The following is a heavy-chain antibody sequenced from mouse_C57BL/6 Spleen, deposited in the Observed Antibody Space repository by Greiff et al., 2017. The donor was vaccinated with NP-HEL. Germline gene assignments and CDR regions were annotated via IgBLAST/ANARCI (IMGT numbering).Heavy chain of an antibody. V-gene: IGHV1-80*01. CDR3: AREDYSAYYYAMDY. D-gene: IGHD2-12*01. Sequence: VQLQQSGAELVKPGASVKISCKASGYAFSSYWMNWVKQRPGKGLEWIGQIYPGDGDTNYNGKFKGKATLTADKSSSTAYMQLSSLTSEDSAVYFCAREDYSAYYYAMDYWGQGTSVTVSS. J-gene: IGHJ4*01. CDR1: GYAFSSYW. CDR2: IYPGDGDT.